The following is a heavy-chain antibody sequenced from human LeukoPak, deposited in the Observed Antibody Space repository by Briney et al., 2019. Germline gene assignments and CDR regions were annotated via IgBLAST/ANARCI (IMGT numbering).Heavy chain of an antibody. CDR1: GGSISSGGYS. J-gene: IGHJ4*02. V-gene: IGHV4-30-2*01. D-gene: IGHD3-10*01. CDR2: IYHSGST. CDR3: ARVYYYGSGTPGYFDY. Sequence: SETLSLTCAVSGGSISSGGYSWSWIRQPPGKGLEWIGYIYHSGSTYYNPSLKSRVTISVDRSKNQFSLKLSSVTAADTGVYYCARVYYYGSGTPGYFDYWGQGTLVAVSS.